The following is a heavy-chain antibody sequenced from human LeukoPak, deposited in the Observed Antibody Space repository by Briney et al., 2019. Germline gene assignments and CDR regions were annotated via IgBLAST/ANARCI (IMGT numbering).Heavy chain of an antibody. J-gene: IGHJ4*02. CDR1: GFTFSSYA. Sequence: PGGSLRLSCAASGFTFSSYAMSWVRQAPGKGLEWVSAISGSGSSTNYADSVKGRFTISRDNSKNTLYLHMNSLRAEDTAVYYCAKDRSVGGYSYGDINYWGQGTLVTVSS. CDR2: ISGSGSST. D-gene: IGHD5-18*01. CDR3: AKDRSVGGYSYGDINY. V-gene: IGHV3-23*01.